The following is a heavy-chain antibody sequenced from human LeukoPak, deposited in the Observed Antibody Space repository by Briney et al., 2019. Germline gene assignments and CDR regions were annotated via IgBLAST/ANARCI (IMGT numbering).Heavy chain of an antibody. CDR3: ARHGGDISGAYPLDY. V-gene: IGHV4-59*08. CDR2: MRYSGST. J-gene: IGHJ4*02. Sequence: LETLSLTCTVSGASISGYFWNWIRQPPGKGLEWIAYMRYSGSTNYNPSLKSRVTVSIDTSKNQFSLKLTSVTAADTAIYYCARHGGDISGAYPLDYWGQGTLVTVSS. D-gene: IGHD2-21*01. CDR1: GASISGYF.